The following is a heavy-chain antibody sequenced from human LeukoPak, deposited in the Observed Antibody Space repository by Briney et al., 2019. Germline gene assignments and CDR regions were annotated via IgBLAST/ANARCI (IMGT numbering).Heavy chain of an antibody. V-gene: IGHV1-46*01. Sequence: GASVKVSCKASGYTFTSYYMHWVRQAPGRGLEWMGIINPSGGSTSYAQKFQGRVTMTRDTSTSTVYMELSSLRSEDTAVYYCARDFTMVRGVNSFDYWGQGTLVTVSS. CDR3: ARDFTMVRGVNSFDY. D-gene: IGHD3-10*01. CDR2: INPSGGST. CDR1: GYTFTSYY. J-gene: IGHJ4*02.